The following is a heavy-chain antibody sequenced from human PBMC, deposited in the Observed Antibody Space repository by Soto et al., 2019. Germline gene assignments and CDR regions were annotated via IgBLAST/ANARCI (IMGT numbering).Heavy chain of an antibody. CDR3: ARVSPRGSCSGGSCYSGFDY. D-gene: IGHD2-15*01. Sequence: QVQLVQSGAEVKKPGASVKVSCKASGYTFTSYAMHWVRQAPGQRLEWMGWINAGNGNTKYSQTFQGRVTITRVTAASTAYMELSSLRCADTAVYYCARVSPRGSCSGGSCYSGFDYWGQGTLVTVSS. CDR2: INAGNGNT. J-gene: IGHJ4*02. CDR1: GYTFTSYA. V-gene: IGHV1-3*01.